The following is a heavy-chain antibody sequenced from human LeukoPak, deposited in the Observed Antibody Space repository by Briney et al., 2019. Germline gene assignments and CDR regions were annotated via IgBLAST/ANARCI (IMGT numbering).Heavy chain of an antibody. J-gene: IGHJ4*02. D-gene: IGHD2-8*01. CDR2: IYPGDSDT. Sequence: GESLKISCKGSGYSFTSYWIGWVRQMPGKGLEWMGIIYPGDSDTRYSPSFQGQVTISADKSISTAYLQWSSLKASDTAMYYCARGELRFGVFYYFDCWGQGTLVTVSS. V-gene: IGHV5-51*01. CDR1: GYSFTSYW. CDR3: ARGELRFGVFYYFDC.